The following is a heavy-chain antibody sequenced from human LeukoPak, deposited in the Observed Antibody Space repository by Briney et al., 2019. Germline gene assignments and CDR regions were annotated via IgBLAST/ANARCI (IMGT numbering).Heavy chain of an antibody. CDR2: ICTSGST. V-gene: IGHV4-4*09. J-gene: IGHJ6*03. CDR1: GGSISSYY. D-gene: IGHD6-13*01. CDR3: ARHGVSSIAAAGRYYYYYYYMDV. Sequence: PSETLSLTCTVSGGSISSYYWSWIRQPPGKGLEWIGYICTSGSTNYNPSLKSRVTISVDTSKNQFSLKLSSVTAADTAVYYCARHGVSSIAAAGRYYYYYYYMDVWGKGTTVAVSS.